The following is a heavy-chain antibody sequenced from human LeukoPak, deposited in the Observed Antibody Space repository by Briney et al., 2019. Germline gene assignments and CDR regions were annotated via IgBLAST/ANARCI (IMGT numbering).Heavy chain of an antibody. V-gene: IGHV3-30*18. J-gene: IGHJ4*02. Sequence: PGRSLRLSCAASGFTFSSYGMHWVRQAPGKGLEWVAVISYDGSNKYYADSVKGRFTISRDNSKNTLYLQMNSLRAEDTAVYYCAKDGRAATYYFDYWGQGTLVTVSS. D-gene: IGHD2-15*01. CDR1: GFTFSSYG. CDR3: AKDGRAATYYFDY. CDR2: ISYDGSNK.